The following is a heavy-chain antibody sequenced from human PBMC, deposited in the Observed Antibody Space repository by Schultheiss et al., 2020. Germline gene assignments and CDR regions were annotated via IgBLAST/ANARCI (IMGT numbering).Heavy chain of an antibody. CDR3: ARDSYYYGSGSYPSYYYYGMDV. CDR1: GGSISSYY. D-gene: IGHD3-10*01. V-gene: IGHV4-59*01. J-gene: IGHJ6*02. CDR2: IYYSGST. Sequence: SETLSLTCTVSGGSISSYYWSWIRQPPGKGLEWIGYIYYSGSTNYNPSLKSRVTISVDTSKNQFSLKLSSVTAADTAVYYCARDSYYYGSGSYPSYYYYGMDVWGQGTTVTVSS.